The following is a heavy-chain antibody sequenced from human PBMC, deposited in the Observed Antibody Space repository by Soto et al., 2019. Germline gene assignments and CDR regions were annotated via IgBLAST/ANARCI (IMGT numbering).Heavy chain of an antibody. CDR2: IYYSGST. V-gene: IGHV4-39*01. J-gene: IGHJ4*02. Sequence: PSETLSLTCTVSGGSISSSSYYWGWIRQPPGKGLEWIGSIYYSGSTYYNPSLKSRVTISVDTSKNQFSLKLSSVTAADTAVYYCAAEGVVTFGALDYWGQGTLVTVSS. CDR1: GGSISSSSYY. D-gene: IGHD3-16*01. CDR3: AAEGVVTFGALDY.